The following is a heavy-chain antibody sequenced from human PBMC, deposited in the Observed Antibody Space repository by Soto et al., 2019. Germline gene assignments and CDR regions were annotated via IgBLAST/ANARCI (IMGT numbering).Heavy chain of an antibody. CDR2: IKQDGSEK. V-gene: IGHV3-7*01. CDR1: GFSFSIYW. CDR3: ARASNTVTGDYYGMDV. D-gene: IGHD4-4*01. J-gene: IGHJ6*02. Sequence: GGSLRLSCAASGFSFSIYWMSWVRQAPGKGLEWVANIKQDGSEKYYVDSVKGRFTISRDNAKNSLYLQMNSLRAEDTAVYYCARASNTVTGDYYGMDVWGQGTTVTV.